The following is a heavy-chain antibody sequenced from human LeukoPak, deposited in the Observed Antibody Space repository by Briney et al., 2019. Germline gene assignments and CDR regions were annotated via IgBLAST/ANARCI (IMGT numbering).Heavy chain of an antibody. J-gene: IGHJ4*02. D-gene: IGHD3-22*01. CDR2: ISSSSSYI. CDR3: ERDRSFPPDSSVPDY. V-gene: IGHV3-21*01. CDR1: GFTFSSYS. Sequence: GGSLRLSCAASGFTFSSYSMNWVRQAPGKGLEWVSSISSSSSYIYYADSVKGRFTISRDNAKNSLYLQMNSLRAEGTAVYYCERDRSFPPDSSVPDYWGQGTLVTVSS.